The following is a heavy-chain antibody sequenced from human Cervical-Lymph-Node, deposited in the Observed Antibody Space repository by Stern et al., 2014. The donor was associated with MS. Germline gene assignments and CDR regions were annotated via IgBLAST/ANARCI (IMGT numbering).Heavy chain of an antibody. D-gene: IGHD6-13*01. J-gene: IGHJ4*02. CDR1: GYIFIGYY. Sequence: VQLVESGAEVKKPGASVRVSCKTSGYIFIGYYIHWVRQAPGQGLEWMGWTNPDSGGTNYAHKFQGRITVTRDTSITTAYMELSGLTSDDTALYYCARGLPAAGPYYFDFWGQGTLVTVSS. CDR3: ARGLPAAGPYYFDF. CDR2: TNPDSGGT. V-gene: IGHV1-2*07.